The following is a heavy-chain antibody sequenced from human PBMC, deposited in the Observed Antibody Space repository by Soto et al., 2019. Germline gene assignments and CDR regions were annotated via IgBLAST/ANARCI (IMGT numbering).Heavy chain of an antibody. CDR2: IKTDGSVT. Sequence: EVQLVESGGGLLQPGGSLRLSCAASGFTFSTYWMHWVRQAPGKGLVWVSRIKTDGSVTTYADSVKGRFTISRDNAKNTLYLQMNSLRAEDTAVYYFARDLGGSHDYWGRRTLVTVSS. V-gene: IGHV3-74*01. CDR3: ARDLGGSHDY. D-gene: IGHD3-16*01. J-gene: IGHJ4*02. CDR1: GFTFSTYW.